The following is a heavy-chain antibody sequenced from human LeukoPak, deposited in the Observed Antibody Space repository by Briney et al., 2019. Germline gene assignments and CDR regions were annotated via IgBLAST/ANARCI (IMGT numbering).Heavy chain of an antibody. CDR1: GGSISSSSYY. V-gene: IGHV4-39*07. D-gene: IGHD5-18*01. Sequence: SETLSLTCTVSGGSISSSSYYWGWIRQPPGKGLEWIGSIYYSGSTYYNPSLKSRVTISVDTSKNQFSLKLSSVTAADTAVYYCASDVLSWDTAMVNKLPYVIDYWGQGTLVTVSS. J-gene: IGHJ4*02. CDR2: IYYSGST. CDR3: ASDVLSWDTAMVNKLPYVIDY.